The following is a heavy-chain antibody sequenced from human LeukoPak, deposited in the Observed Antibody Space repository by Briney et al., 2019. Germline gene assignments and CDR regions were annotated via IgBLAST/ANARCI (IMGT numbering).Heavy chain of an antibody. CDR3: ARENGPYGDYGMDV. Sequence: KPSETLSLTCAVSGGSISSSNWWSWVRQPPGKGLEWIGEIYHSGSTNYNPSLKSRVTISVDKSKKQFSLKLSSVTAADTAVYYCARENGPYGDYGMDVWGQGTTVTVSS. V-gene: IGHV4-4*02. J-gene: IGHJ6*02. CDR2: IYHSGST. CDR1: GGSISSSNW. D-gene: IGHD4-17*01.